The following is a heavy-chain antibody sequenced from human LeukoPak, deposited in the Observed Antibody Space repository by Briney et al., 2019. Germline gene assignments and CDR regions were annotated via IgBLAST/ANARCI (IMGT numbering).Heavy chain of an antibody. CDR1: ADSFSRHY. D-gene: IGHD4-17*01. CDR3: ARDLVTVTNGFDI. Sequence: SETLSLTCAVSADSFSRHYWTWIRQAPGKGLEWIGYISYIGSTNYNPSLKSRVTISIDTSKNQFSLKLSSVTAADTAVYYCARDLVTVTNGFDIWGQGTMVSVSS. V-gene: IGHV4-59*11. CDR2: ISYIGST. J-gene: IGHJ3*02.